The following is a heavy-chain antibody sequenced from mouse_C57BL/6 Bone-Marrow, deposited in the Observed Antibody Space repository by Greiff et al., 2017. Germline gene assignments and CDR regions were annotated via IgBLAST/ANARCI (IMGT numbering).Heavy chain of an antibody. Sequence: VQLQESGAELARPGASVKLSCKASGYTFTSYGISWVKQRTGPGLEWIGRIHPSDSDTNYNQKFQGKTTLTVDKSSCTAYMQLSSLASEDSAVYYCAIGGFAYWGQGTLVTVSA. CDR1: GYTFTSYG. V-gene: IGHV1-74*04. CDR2: IHPSDSDT. J-gene: IGHJ3*01. CDR3: AIGGFAY.